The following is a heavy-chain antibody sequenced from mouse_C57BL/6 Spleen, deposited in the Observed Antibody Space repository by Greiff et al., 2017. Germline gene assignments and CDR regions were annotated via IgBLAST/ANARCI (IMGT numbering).Heavy chain of an antibody. D-gene: IGHD1-1*01. CDR3: ARDSYYGSRGYAMDY. J-gene: IGHJ4*01. CDR2: FNYDGSST. Sequence: EVKLLESEGGLVQPGSSMKLSCTASGFTFSDYYMAWVRQVPEKGLEWVANFNYDGSSTYYLDSLKSRFIISRDNAKNILYLQVSSLKSEDTATYYCARDSYYGSRGYAMDYWGQGTSVTVSS. V-gene: IGHV5-16*01. CDR1: GFTFSDYY.